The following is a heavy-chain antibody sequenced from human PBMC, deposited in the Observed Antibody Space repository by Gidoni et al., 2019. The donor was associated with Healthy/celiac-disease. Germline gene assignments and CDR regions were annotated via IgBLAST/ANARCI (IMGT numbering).Heavy chain of an antibody. Sequence: EVQLVESGGGLIQPGGSLRLSCAASGFTVSSNYMSWVRQAPGKGLEWVSVIYSGGSTYYADSVKGRFTISRDNSKNTLYLQMNSLRAEDTAVYYCARWGNPRPPYYGMDVWGQGTTVTVSS. CDR1: GFTVSSNY. CDR3: ARWGNPRPPYYGMDV. CDR2: IYSGGST. D-gene: IGHD7-27*01. V-gene: IGHV3-53*01. J-gene: IGHJ6*02.